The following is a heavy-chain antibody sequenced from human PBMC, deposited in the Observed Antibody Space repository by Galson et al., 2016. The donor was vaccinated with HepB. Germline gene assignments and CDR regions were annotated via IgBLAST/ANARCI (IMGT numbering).Heavy chain of an antibody. D-gene: IGHD6-19*01. CDR3: ARDRHQYSSGWYVGGMDV. J-gene: IGHJ6*02. V-gene: IGHV1-18*01. CDR2: ISAYNGDT. Sequence: SVKVSCKASGYTFTSYGISWVRQAPGQGLEWIGWISAYNGDTNYAQKLQGRVTMTTATSTSTAYMAPGSLRSDDAAVYYCARDRHQYSSGWYVGGMDVWGQGTTVTVSS. CDR1: GYTFTSYG.